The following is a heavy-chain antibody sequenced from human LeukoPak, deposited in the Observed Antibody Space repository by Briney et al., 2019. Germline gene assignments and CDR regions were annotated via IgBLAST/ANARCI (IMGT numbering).Heavy chain of an antibody. Sequence: SETLSLTCAVSGASVNSGSYFWSWIRQHPGKGLEWIGYIYYTGITNYNPSLKSRVTISVDTSKNQFSLNLNSVTAADTAVYYCATSQCGSDCYLAGDYWGQGTLVTVSS. CDR2: IYYTGIT. V-gene: IGHV4-61*01. CDR3: ATSQCGSDCYLAGDY. CDR1: GASVNSGSYF. D-gene: IGHD2-21*02. J-gene: IGHJ4*02.